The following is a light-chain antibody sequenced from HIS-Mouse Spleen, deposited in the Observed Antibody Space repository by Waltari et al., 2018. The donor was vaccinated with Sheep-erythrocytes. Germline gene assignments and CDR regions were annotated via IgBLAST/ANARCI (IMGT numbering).Light chain of an antibody. Sequence: QSVLTQPPSVSGAPGQSVPISCTGSSSNIGPGYDVPWYQQLPGTAPKLLISGNCNRPSGVPDRFSGSKSGTSASLAITGLQAEDEADYYCQSYDSSLSGYVFGTGTKVTVL. J-gene: IGLJ1*01. V-gene: IGLV1-40*01. CDR3: QSYDSSLSGYV. CDR1: SSNIGPGYD. CDR2: GNC.